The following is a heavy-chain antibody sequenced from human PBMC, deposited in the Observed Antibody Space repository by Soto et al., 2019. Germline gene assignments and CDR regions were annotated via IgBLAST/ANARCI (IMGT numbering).Heavy chain of an antibody. CDR2: ISPYSGNT. D-gene: IGHD3-22*01. CDR3: ARLYYYDSSGYYYGSNPFDY. J-gene: IGHJ4*02. V-gene: IGHV1-18*01. Sequence: GASVKVSCKASGYIFVNYGIAWVRQAPGQGLEWMGWISPYSGNTHYASKVQGRVTMTTDTSTSTAYMELRSLRSDDTAVYYCARLYYYDSSGYYYGSNPFDYWGQGTLVTVSS. CDR1: GYIFVNYG.